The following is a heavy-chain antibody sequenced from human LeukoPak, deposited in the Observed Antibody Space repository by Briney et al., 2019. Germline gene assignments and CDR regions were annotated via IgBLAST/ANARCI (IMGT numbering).Heavy chain of an antibody. V-gene: IGHV4-59*01. CDR3: ARDGSSTWYFIDY. J-gene: IGHJ4*02. CDR2: IYNSGIA. CDR1: GGSISTYY. Sequence: SETPSLTCTVSGGSISTYYWSWIRQPPGKGLEWIGYIYNSGIANYNPSLKSRVTISIDTSKNQFSLKLGSVTAADTAVYYCARDGSSTWYFIDYWGQGTLVTVSS. D-gene: IGHD6-13*01.